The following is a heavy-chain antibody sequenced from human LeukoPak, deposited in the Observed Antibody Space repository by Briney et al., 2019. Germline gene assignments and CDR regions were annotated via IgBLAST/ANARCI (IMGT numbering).Heavy chain of an antibody. V-gene: IGHV4-61*05. Sequence: SETLSLTCTVSGGSISSSSYYWSWIRQPPGKGLEWIGYIYYSGSTNYNPSLRSRVTISVDTSKNQFSLKLSSVTAADTAVYYCARGGNYGDYDGYFDYWGQGTLVTVSS. CDR1: GGSISSSSYY. CDR2: IYYSGST. CDR3: ARGGNYGDYDGYFDY. J-gene: IGHJ4*02. D-gene: IGHD4-17*01.